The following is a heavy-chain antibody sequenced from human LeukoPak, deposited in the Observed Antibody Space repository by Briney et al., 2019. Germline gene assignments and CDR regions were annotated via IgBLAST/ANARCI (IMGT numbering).Heavy chain of an antibody. CDR1: GFTFSSYA. CDR3: AKEKGGYSGYGSDY. J-gene: IGHJ4*02. D-gene: IGHD5-12*01. CDR2: ISGSGGRT. Sequence: GGSLRLSCAASGFTFSSYAMSWVRQPPGKVLGWVSAISGSGGRTYYADSVKGRFTISRDNSKNTLYLQMNSLRAEDTDVYYCAKEKGGYSGYGSDYWGQGTLVTVSS. V-gene: IGHV3-23*01.